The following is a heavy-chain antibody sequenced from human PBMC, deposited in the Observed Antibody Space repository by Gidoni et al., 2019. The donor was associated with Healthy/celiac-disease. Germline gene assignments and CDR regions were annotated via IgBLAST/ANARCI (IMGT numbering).Heavy chain of an antibody. D-gene: IGHD3-10*01. CDR2: MKSTTDGGTT. J-gene: IGHJ4*01. CDR3: TAEDYYGSGSIDY. Sequence: VQLVEHAGGLVKPGGSLRLSCAASGSSFSNACMSWVRQSPGKELGWVGRMKSTTDGGTTDCAEPVKGRFTISRDDSKNTLYLQMNSLKTEDTAVYYCTAEDYYGSGSIDYWGHGTLVTVSA. CDR1: GSSFSNAC. V-gene: IGHV3-15*01.